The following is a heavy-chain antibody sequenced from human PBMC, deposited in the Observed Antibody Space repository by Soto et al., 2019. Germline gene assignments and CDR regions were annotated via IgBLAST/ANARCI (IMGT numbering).Heavy chain of an antibody. CDR3: ARGVTAGVDC. Sequence: GASVKVSCKASGYSFTSLDINWVRQTAGQGLEWMGWMEPSSGKTGYAQKFHDRVTMTSDTSINTAYMELTTLTSDDTAFYYCARGVTAGVDCWGQGTRVTVS. CDR1: GYSFTSLD. CDR2: MEPSSGKT. D-gene: IGHD1-26*01. V-gene: IGHV1-8*01. J-gene: IGHJ4*02.